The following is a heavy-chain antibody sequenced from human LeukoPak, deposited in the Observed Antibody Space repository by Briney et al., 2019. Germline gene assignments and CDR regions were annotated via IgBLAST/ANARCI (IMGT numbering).Heavy chain of an antibody. J-gene: IGHJ4*02. CDR1: GYTFTSYY. Sequence: ASVKVSCKASGYTFTSYYMHGVRQAPGQGLEWMGIINPNGGSTSYAQKFQGRVTMTRDTSTSTVYMELSRLRSEDTAVYYCARDQGGGDGYSYFDYWGQGTLVTVSS. D-gene: IGHD3-16*01. CDR2: INPNGGST. CDR3: ARDQGGGDGYSYFDY. V-gene: IGHV1-46*01.